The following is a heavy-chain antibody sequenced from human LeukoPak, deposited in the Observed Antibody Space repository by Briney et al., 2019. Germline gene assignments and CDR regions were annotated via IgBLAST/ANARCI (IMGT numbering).Heavy chain of an antibody. D-gene: IGHD3-10*01. Sequence: SETLSLTCTVSGGSIRSYYWSWIRQPPGKGLESIGYIYYSGSTNYNPSLKSRVTISVDTSKNQSSLKLSSVTAADTAVYYCARQGAGVPFDYWGRGTLVTVSS. CDR3: ARQGAGVPFDY. CDR2: IYYSGST. CDR1: GGSIRSYY. V-gene: IGHV4-59*08. J-gene: IGHJ4*02.